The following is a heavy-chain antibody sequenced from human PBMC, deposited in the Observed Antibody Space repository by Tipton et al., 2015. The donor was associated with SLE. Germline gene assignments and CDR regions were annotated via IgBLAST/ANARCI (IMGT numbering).Heavy chain of an antibody. CDR3: ARKGGCCSSTSCPFGY. CDR2: IYTSGST. CDR1: GGSISSGSYY. Sequence: TLSLTCTVSGGSISSGSYYWSWIRQPAGKGLEWIGRIYTSGSTNYNPSLKSRVTISVDTSKNQFSLKLSSVTAADTAVYYCARKGGCCSSTSCPFGYWGQGTLVTVSS. J-gene: IGHJ4*02. V-gene: IGHV4-61*02. D-gene: IGHD2-2*01.